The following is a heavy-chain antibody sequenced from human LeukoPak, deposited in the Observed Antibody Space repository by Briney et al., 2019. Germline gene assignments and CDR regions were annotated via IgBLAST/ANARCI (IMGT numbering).Heavy chain of an antibody. D-gene: IGHD3-10*01. CDR3: ARDGSGVVRGVIHCYYYMDV. V-gene: IGHV4-38-2*02. Sequence: PSETLSLTCSVSGYSISSGYYWGWIRQPPGKGLEWIGSIYHSGGTYDNPSLKSRVTISVDTSRNQFSLKLSSVTAADTAVYYCARDGSGVVRGVIHCYYYMDVWGKGTTVTVSS. CDR2: IYHSGGT. J-gene: IGHJ6*03. CDR1: GYSISSGYY.